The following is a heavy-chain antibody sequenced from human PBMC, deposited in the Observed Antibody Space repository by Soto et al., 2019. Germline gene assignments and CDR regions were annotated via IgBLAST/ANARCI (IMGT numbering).Heavy chain of an antibody. Sequence: ASVKVSCKASGVTFSSYAISWVRQAPGQGLEWMGGIIPIFGTANYAQKFQGRVTITADESTSTAYMELSSLRSEDTAVYYCARERGGGSYHTGSDYWGQGTLVTVSS. J-gene: IGHJ4*02. CDR1: GVTFSSYA. CDR2: IIPIFGTA. CDR3: ARERGGGSYHTGSDY. D-gene: IGHD1-26*01. V-gene: IGHV1-69*13.